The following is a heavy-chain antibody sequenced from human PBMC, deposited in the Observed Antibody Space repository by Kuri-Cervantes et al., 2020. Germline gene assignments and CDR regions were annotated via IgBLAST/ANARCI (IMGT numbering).Heavy chain of an antibody. CDR2: IRGSGGST. J-gene: IGHJ4*02. V-gene: IGHV3-23*01. D-gene: IGHD6-13*01. CDR1: GFTFSNYA. CDR3: AKCLSGKTQYQQLVLVYFDY. Sequence: GESLKISCAASGFTFSNYAMSWVRQAPGKGLEWGSAIRGSGGSTCYSDSVKGRFTISRDNSKNTLYLLMNSLSAEDTAVYYCAKCLSGKTQYQQLVLVYFDYWGQGTLVTVSS.